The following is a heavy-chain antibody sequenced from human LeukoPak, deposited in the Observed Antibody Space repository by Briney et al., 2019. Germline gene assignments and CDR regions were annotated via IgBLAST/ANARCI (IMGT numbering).Heavy chain of an antibody. CDR2: ISSSGSTI. CDR3: ARRSLHFDY. D-gene: IGHD3-10*01. V-gene: IGHV3-48*03. CDR1: GFTFSSDE. Sequence: GGSLRLPCAASGFTFSSDEMNWVRQAPGKGLEWVSYISSSGSTIYYADSVKGRFTISRDNAKNSLFLQMNSLRAEDTAVYYCARRSLHFDYWGQGTLVTVSS. J-gene: IGHJ4*02.